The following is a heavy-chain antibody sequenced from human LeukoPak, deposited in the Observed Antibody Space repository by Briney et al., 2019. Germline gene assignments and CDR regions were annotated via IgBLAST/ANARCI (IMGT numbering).Heavy chain of an antibody. CDR1: GFTFSSYA. V-gene: IGHV3-23*01. Sequence: GGSLRLSCAASGFTFSSYAMSWVRQAPGKGLEWVSAISGSGGSTYYADSVKGRFTISRDNSKNTLYLQMNSLRAEDAAVYYCAKDEDYSNYYYFDYWGQGTLVTVSS. J-gene: IGHJ4*02. CDR3: AKDEDYSNYYYFDY. D-gene: IGHD4-11*01. CDR2: ISGSGGST.